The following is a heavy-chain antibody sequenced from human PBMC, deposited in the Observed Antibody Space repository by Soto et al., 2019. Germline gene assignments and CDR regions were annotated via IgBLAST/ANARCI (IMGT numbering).Heavy chain of an antibody. CDR3: ARDYYDSSGSQGWFDP. J-gene: IGHJ5*02. Sequence: QVQLVQSGAEVKKPGASVKVSCKASGYTFTGYYMHWVRQAPGQGLEWMGWINPNSGGTNYAQKFQGRVTMTRDTSISKAYMELSRLRSDDTAVYYCARDYYDSSGSQGWFDPWGQGTLVTVSS. CDR2: INPNSGGT. D-gene: IGHD3-22*01. CDR1: GYTFTGYY. V-gene: IGHV1-2*02.